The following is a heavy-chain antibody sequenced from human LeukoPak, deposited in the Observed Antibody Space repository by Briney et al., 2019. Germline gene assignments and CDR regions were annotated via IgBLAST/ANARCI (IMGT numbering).Heavy chain of an antibody. CDR2: INKDGSAT. D-gene: IGHD1-26*01. Sequence: GGSLRLSCAASGFTLYAYAMHWVRHAPGKGLEWVSLINKDGSATYYADSVKGRFTISRDNSKNSLYLQMNSLRSEDTALYYCATWAFYHSLDVWGQGTTVTVSS. J-gene: IGHJ6*02. CDR1: GFTLYAYA. V-gene: IGHV3-43*02. CDR3: ATWAFYHSLDV.